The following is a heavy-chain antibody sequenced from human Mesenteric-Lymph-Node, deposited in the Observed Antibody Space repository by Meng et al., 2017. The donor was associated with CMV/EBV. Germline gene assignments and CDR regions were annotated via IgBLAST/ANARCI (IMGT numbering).Heavy chain of an antibody. J-gene: IGHJ5*02. Sequence: QVQLVQSRAEVGKPGASVRVSCKASGYTFTDFYIHWVRQAPGRGLEWMGRINPNSGVSNSAQNFQGRVTMTRDTSISTAYMELGRLTSDDTAVYYCARDNVNPEGFDPWGQGTLVTVSS. V-gene: IGHV1-2*06. D-gene: IGHD2/OR15-2a*01. CDR2: INPNSGVS. CDR3: ARDNVNPEGFDP. CDR1: GYTFTDFY.